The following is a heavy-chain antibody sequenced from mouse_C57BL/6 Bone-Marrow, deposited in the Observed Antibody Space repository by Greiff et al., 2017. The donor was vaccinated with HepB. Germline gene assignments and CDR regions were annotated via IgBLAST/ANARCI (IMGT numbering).Heavy chain of an antibody. V-gene: IGHV1-19*01. CDR2: INPYNGGT. CDR1: GYTFTDYY. D-gene: IGHD1-1*02. J-gene: IGHJ3*01. Sequence: VQLQQSGPVLVKPGASVKMSCKASGYTFTDYYMNWVKQSHGKSLEWIGVINPYNGGTSYNQKFKGKATLTVDKSSSTAYMELNSLTSEDSAVYYCARRWSTSGFAYWGQGTLVTVSA. CDR3: ARRWSTSGFAY.